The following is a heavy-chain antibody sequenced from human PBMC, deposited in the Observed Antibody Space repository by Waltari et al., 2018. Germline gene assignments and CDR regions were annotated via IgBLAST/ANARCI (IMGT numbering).Heavy chain of an antibody. CDR1: GFPFSKHW. D-gene: IGHD6-13*01. J-gene: IGHJ4*02. V-gene: IGHV3-7*01. Sequence: EVQLVESGGGLVQPGGSLRLSWAASGFPFSKHWMTWVRQAPGKGLEWVANINQDGSEKYSVESVKGRFTISRDNAKNSLYLQLNSLRADDTAVYYCTRGGDDSSWYWRNWGQGTLVTVSS. CDR2: INQDGSEK. CDR3: TRGGDDSSWYWRN.